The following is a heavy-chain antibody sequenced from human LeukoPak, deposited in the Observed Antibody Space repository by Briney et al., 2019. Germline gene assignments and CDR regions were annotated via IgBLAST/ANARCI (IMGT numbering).Heavy chain of an antibody. CDR1: GFIFTNYF. CDR2: IKHDGSEK. V-gene: IGHV3-7*01. Sequence: PGGSLRLSCAASGFIFTNYFMSWVRQAPGKGLEWVASIKHDGSEKYYVDSVRGRFTISRDNAKNSLYLQKNSLRVEDTAVYYCARESGVSGLYFDYWGQGTLVTVSS. J-gene: IGHJ4*02. CDR3: ARESGVSGLYFDY. D-gene: IGHD3-22*01.